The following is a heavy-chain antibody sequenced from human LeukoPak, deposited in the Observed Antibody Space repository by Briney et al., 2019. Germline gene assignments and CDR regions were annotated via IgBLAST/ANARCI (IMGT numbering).Heavy chain of an antibody. CDR3: ARAGINPLLLWFGEGYFDY. V-gene: IGHV3-48*01. J-gene: IGHJ4*02. CDR1: GFTFSSYS. Sequence: PGGSLRLSCAASGFTFSSYSMNWVRQAPGKGLEWVSYISSSSSTIYYADSVKGRFTISRDNAKNSLYLQMNSLRAEDTAVYYCARAGINPLLLWFGEGYFDYWGQGTLVTVSS. D-gene: IGHD3-10*01. CDR2: ISSSSSTI.